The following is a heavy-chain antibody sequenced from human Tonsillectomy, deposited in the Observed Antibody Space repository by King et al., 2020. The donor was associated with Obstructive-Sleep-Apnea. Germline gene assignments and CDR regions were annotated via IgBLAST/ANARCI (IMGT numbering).Heavy chain of an antibody. D-gene: IGHD3-10*01. CDR1: GFTFDDYA. J-gene: IGHJ4*02. CDR3: AKPITLVRGAMGD. Sequence: VQSGRSLRLSCAASGFTFDDYAMHWVRQTPGKGLEWVSGISWNSGTIGYAESVKGRFTISRDNAKNSLYLQMNRLRPEDTALYYCAKPITLVRGAMGDWGQGTLVTVSS. CDR2: ISWNSGTI. V-gene: IGHV3-9*01.